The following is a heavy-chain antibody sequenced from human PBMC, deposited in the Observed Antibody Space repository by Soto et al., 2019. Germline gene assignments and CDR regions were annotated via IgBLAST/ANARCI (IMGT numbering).Heavy chain of an antibody. CDR3: AGDSFGEPCYYYGMDV. CDR1: GFTFSSYC. CDR2: IKQDGSEK. V-gene: IGHV3-7*03. Sequence: EVQLVESGGGLVQPGGSLRLSCAASGFTFSSYCMSWVRQAPGKGLEWVANIKQDGSEKYYVDSVKGRFTISRDNAKNPLYLQMNSLRAEDTAVYYCAGDSFGEPCYYYGMDVWGQGTTVTVSS. D-gene: IGHD3-10*01. J-gene: IGHJ6*02.